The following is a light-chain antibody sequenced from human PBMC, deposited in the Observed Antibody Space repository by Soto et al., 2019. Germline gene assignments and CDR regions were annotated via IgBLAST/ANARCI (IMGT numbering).Light chain of an antibody. CDR2: DVR. Sequence: QSALTQPASVSGSPGQSITISCTGNSSDVGGYNYISWYQQHPGKAPKFIIYDVRNRPSGVSKRFSGSRSGNTASLTISGLQAEDEADYYCSSYTSSSTVIFGGGTKLTVL. CDR1: SSDVGGYNY. CDR3: SSYTSSSTVI. J-gene: IGLJ2*01. V-gene: IGLV2-14*03.